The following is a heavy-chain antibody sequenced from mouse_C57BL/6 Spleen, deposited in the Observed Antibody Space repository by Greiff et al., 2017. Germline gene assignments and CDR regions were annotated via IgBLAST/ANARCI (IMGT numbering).Heavy chain of an antibody. CDR3: ARGNYLDY. Sequence: VQLQQSGPELVKPGASVKISCKASGYSFTGYYMNWVKQSPETSLEWIGEINPSTGGTTYNQKFKAKATLTVDKSSSTAYMQLKSLTSEDSAVYYCARGNYLDYWGQGTTLTVSS. J-gene: IGHJ2*01. CDR1: GYSFTGYY. V-gene: IGHV1-42*01. CDR2: INPSTGGT.